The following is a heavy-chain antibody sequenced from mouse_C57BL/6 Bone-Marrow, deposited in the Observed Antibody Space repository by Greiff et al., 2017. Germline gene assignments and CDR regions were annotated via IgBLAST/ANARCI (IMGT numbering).Heavy chain of an antibody. V-gene: IGHV5-6*01. CDR3: ARHGYDDAWFAY. CDR1: GFTFSSYG. Sequence: DVQLVESGGDLVKPGGSLKLSCAASGFTFSSYGMSWVRQTPDKRLEWVATISSGGSYTYYPDSVKGRFTISRDKAKNTLYLQMSSLKSEDTAMYYCARHGYDDAWFAYWGQGTLVTVSA. J-gene: IGHJ3*01. D-gene: IGHD2-4*01. CDR2: ISSGGSYT.